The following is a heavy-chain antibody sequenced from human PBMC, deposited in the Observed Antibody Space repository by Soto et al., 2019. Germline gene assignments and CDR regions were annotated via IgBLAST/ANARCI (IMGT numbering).Heavy chain of an antibody. CDR1: GFSFTGYY. V-gene: IGHV1-2*02. J-gene: IGHJ5*02. CDR2: INAHSGGT. CDR3: AKDLTRQLAYWLDP. D-gene: IGHD6-6*01. Sequence: ASVKVSCKASGFSFTGYYIHWLRQAPGQGLEWMGWINAHSGGTEYAQKFQGRVTLTRDTSIATAYLTLTSLTSDDTALYYCAKDLTRQLAYWLDPWGQGTQVTAPQ.